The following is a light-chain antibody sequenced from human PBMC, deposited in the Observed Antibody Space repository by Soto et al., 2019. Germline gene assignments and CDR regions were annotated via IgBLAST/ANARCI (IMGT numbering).Light chain of an antibody. CDR3: QQLFMSQPT. J-gene: IGKJ3*01. Sequence: IQLTQSRSSLSASIGDRVTITCRASQGIINYLAWYQQKPGKAPKLLIYGASTLQGGVPSRFSGSGSGTGFTLTFSSLQTEDLATYYCQQLFMSQPTLGPGAKVDI. CDR2: GAS. V-gene: IGKV1-9*01. CDR1: QGIINY.